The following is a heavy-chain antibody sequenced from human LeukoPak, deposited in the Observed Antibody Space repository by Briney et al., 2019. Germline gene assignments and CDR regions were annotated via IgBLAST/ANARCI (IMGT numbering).Heavy chain of an antibody. Sequence: GGSLRLSCAASGFTVSSNYMSWVRQAPGKGLEWVSVIYSGGSTDYADSVKGRFTISRDTSKNTLYLQMNSLRVEDKAVYYCARYSHYDILTGYSEEDAFDIWGQGTMVTVSS. CDR1: GFTVSSNY. V-gene: IGHV3-53*01. J-gene: IGHJ3*02. CDR2: IYSGGST. D-gene: IGHD3-9*01. CDR3: ARYSHYDILTGYSEEDAFDI.